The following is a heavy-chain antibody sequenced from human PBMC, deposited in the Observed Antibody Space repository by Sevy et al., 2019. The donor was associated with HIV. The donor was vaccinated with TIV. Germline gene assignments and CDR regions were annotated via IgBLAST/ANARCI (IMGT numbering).Heavy chain of an antibody. V-gene: IGHV3-30-3*01. CDR1: GFTFSSYA. D-gene: IGHD3-10*01. CDR3: ARGWGHYGSGSYLTLDY. J-gene: IGHJ4*02. Sequence: GGSLRLCCAASGFTFSSYAMHWVRQAPGKGLACVAVMSYDGSNKYYADSVKGRFTISRDNSKNTLYLQMNSLRAEDTAVYYCARGWGHYGSGSYLTLDYWGQGTLVTVSS. CDR2: MSYDGSNK.